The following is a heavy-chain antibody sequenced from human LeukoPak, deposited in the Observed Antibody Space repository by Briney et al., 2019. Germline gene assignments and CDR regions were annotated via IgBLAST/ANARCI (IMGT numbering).Heavy chain of an antibody. CDR1: GFTFSDYY. J-gene: IGHJ4*02. CDR2: ISSSGSTI. D-gene: IGHD3-10*01. V-gene: IGHV3-11*01. Sequence: GGSLRLSCAASGFTFSDYYMSWLRQAPGKGLEGVSYISSSGSTIYYADSVKGRFTISRDNAKNSLYLQMNSLRAEDTAVYYCATTLGLWFGDPVGYFDYWGQGTLVTVSS. CDR3: ATTLGLWFGDPVGYFDY.